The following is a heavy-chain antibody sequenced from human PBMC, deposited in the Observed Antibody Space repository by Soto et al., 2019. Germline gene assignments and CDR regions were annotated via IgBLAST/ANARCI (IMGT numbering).Heavy chain of an antibody. CDR2: ISAYNGNT. Sequence: ASVKVSCKASGYTFTSYGISWVRQAPGQGLEWMGWISAYNGNTKYSQKFRGRVTITRDTSASTAYMELSSLRSEDTAVYYCARDAQQLGPYYYDSSGYLRSAFFDYWGQGTLVTVSS. CDR3: ARDAQQLGPYYYDSSGYLRSAFFDY. J-gene: IGHJ4*02. V-gene: IGHV1-18*01. CDR1: GYTFTSYG. D-gene: IGHD3-22*01.